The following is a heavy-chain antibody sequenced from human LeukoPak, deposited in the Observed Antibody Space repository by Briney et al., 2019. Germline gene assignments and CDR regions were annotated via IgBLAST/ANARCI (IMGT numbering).Heavy chain of an antibody. CDR2: IGSNSSYI. Sequence: RGCLRLSRAASGFTFSSYWMSWVRQAPGKGLEWVASIGSNSSYIFYADSVKGRFTISRDNAKNSLYLQMNSLRAEDTAVYYCAELGITMIGGVWGKGTTVTISS. D-gene: IGHD3-10*02. CDR3: AELGITMIGGV. CDR1: GFTFSSYW. V-gene: IGHV3-21*01. J-gene: IGHJ6*04.